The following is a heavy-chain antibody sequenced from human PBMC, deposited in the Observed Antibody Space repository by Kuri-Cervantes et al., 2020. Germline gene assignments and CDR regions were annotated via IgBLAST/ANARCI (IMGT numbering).Heavy chain of an antibody. Sequence: GSLRLSCTVSGGSISSYYWSWIRQPPGKGLEWIGYIYYSGSTNYNPSLKSRVTISVDTSKNQFSLKLSSVTAADTAVYYCARDRRLVTPIDAFDIWGQGTMVTVSS. J-gene: IGHJ3*02. D-gene: IGHD3-9*01. V-gene: IGHV4-59*01. CDR1: GGSISSYY. CDR3: ARDRRLVTPIDAFDI. CDR2: IYYSGST.